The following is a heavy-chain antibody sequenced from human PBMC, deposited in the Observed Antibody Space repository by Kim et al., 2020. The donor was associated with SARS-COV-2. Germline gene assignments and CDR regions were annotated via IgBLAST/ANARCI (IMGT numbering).Heavy chain of an antibody. V-gene: IGHV3-48*02. CDR3: AGVTNGGLDP. J-gene: IGHJ5*02. Sequence: STIYYADSVKGRFTISRDNAKNSLYLQMNSLRDEDTAVYYCAGVTNGGLDPWGQGTLVTVSS. CDR2: STI. D-gene: IGHD2-8*01.